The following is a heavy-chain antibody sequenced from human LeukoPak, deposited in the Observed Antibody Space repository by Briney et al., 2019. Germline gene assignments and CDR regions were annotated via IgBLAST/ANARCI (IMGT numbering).Heavy chain of an antibody. Sequence: ASVKVSCKASGGTFSSYAISWVRQAPGKGLEWVANIKRDGSEKYYVDSVKGRFTISRDNAKNSLYPQMNSLRTEDTAVYYCARGRGSWYGVYFDYWGQGTLVTVSS. V-gene: IGHV3-7*01. CDR1: GGTFSSYA. J-gene: IGHJ4*02. D-gene: IGHD6-13*01. CDR3: ARGRGSWYGVYFDY. CDR2: IKRDGSEK.